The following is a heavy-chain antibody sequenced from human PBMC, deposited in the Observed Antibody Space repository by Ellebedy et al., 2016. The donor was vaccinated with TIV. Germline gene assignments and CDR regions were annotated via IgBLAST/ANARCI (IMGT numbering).Heavy chain of an antibody. J-gene: IGHJ4*02. CDR1: GFTFGDYA. CDR3: TRGVVSRFFDY. D-gene: IGHD2-21*01. Sequence: GESLKISXTASGFTFGDYAMSWFRQAPGKGLEWVGFIRSKAYGGTTEYAASVKGRFTISRDDSKSIAYLQMNSLKTEDTAVYYCTRGVVSRFFDYWGQGTLVTVSS. V-gene: IGHV3-49*03. CDR2: IRSKAYGGTT.